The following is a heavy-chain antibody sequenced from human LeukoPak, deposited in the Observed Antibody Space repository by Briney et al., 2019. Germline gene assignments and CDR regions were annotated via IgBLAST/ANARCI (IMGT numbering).Heavy chain of an antibody. V-gene: IGHV3-48*04. J-gene: IGHJ4*02. Sequence: GGSLRLSCAASGFTFSSYSMNWVRQAPGKGLEWVSYISSSSSTIYYADSVKGRFTISRDNAKNSLYLQMNSLRAEDTAVYYCARERQLVPHYFDYWGQGTLVTVSS. CDR2: ISSSSSTI. CDR3: ARERQLVPHYFDY. CDR1: GFTFSSYS. D-gene: IGHD6-13*01.